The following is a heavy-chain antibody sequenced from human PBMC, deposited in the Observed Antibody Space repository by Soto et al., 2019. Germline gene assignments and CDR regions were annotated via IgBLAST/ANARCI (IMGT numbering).Heavy chain of an antibody. Sequence: SVKVSCKASGGTFSSYAISWVRQAPGQGLEWMGGIIPIFGTANYAQKFQGRVTITADESTSTAYIELSSLRSEDTAMYYCARLAGYCSSTSCYTPQYYYYYYGMDVWGQGTTVTVSS. CDR3: ARLAGYCSSTSCYTPQYYYYYYGMDV. V-gene: IGHV1-69*13. D-gene: IGHD2-2*02. J-gene: IGHJ6*02. CDR2: IIPIFGTA. CDR1: GGTFSSYA.